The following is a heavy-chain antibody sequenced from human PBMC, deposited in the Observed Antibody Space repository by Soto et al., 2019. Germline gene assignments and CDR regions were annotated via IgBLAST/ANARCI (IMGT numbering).Heavy chain of an antibody. Sequence: PSETLSLTCTVSGGSISGYYWTWIRQPAGKGLEWIGRIYSSGSTKYNPSLKSRVTISVDTSKNQFSLKLSSVTAADTAVYYCARGNYYDTHRPFDPWGQGTLVTVSS. CDR3: ARGNYYDTHRPFDP. CDR2: IYSSGST. D-gene: IGHD3-22*01. CDR1: GGSISGYY. V-gene: IGHV4-4*07. J-gene: IGHJ5*02.